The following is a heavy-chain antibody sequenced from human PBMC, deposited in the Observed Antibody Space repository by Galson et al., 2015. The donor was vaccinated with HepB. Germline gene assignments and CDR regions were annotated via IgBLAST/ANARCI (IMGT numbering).Heavy chain of an antibody. V-gene: IGHV3-9*01. D-gene: IGHD6-13*01. CDR2: ISWDSGSI. CDR3: AKDIEGRGSWYNGDAFDI. CDR1: RFTFDDYA. J-gene: IGHJ3*02. Sequence: SLRLSCAGSRFTFDDYAMHWVRQAPGKGLEWVSGISWDSGSIDYADSVKGRFTIPRDNAKSSLYLQMNSLRAEDTALYYCAKDIEGRGSWYNGDAFDIWGQGTMVTVSS.